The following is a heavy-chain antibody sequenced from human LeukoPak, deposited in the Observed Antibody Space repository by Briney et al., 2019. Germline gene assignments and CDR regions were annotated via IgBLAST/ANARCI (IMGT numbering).Heavy chain of an antibody. V-gene: IGHV3-23*01. CDR3: AKYGPQDSGSSHFDY. Sequence: PGGSLRLSCAASGFIVSSNYMGWVRQAPGKGLEWVSAIRDSGSSTHYADSVKGRFTTSRDNSKNTLFLQMNSLRAEDTAIYYCAKYGPQDSGSSHFDYWGQGALVTVSS. CDR1: GFIVSSNY. J-gene: IGHJ4*02. CDR2: IRDSGSST. D-gene: IGHD1-26*01.